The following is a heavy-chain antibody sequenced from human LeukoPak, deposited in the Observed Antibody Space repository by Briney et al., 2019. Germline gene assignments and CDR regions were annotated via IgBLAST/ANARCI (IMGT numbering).Heavy chain of an antibody. J-gene: IGHJ6*03. CDR1: GGSISSYY. CDR2: IYTSGST. V-gene: IGHV4-4*07. D-gene: IGHD3-10*01. Sequence: SETLSLTCAVSGGSISSYYWSWIRQPAGKGLEGIGRIYTSGSTNYNPSLRSRVTMSVDTSKNQFSLKLSSVTAADTAVYYCARAVGSGSFHTYYYYMDVWGKGTTVTISS. CDR3: ARAVGSGSFHTYYYYMDV.